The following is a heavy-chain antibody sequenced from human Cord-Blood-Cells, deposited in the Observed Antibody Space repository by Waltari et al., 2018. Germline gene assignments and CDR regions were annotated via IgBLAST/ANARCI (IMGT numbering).Heavy chain of an antibody. CDR3: ARGSASDMDV. Sequence: QLQLQESGPGLVKPSETLSLTCTVYGGSISSSSYYWGWIRQPPGKGLEWIGSIYYSGSTYYNPSLKSRVTISVDTSKNQFSLKLSSVTAADTAMYYCARGSASDMDVWGKGTTVTVSS. CDR2: IYYSGST. V-gene: IGHV4-39*01. CDR1: GGSISSSSYY. J-gene: IGHJ6*03.